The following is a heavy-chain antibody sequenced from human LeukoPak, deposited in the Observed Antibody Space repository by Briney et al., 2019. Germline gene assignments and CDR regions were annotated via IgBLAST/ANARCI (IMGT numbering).Heavy chain of an antibody. J-gene: IGHJ4*02. Sequence: ASVKVSCKVSGYTLTELSMHWVRQAPGKGLEWMGGFDPEDGETIYAQKFQGRVTMTEDTSTDTAYMELSSLRSEDTAVYYCATYPLLGSTSCPDYWGQGTLVTVSS. V-gene: IGHV1-24*01. CDR2: FDPEDGET. CDR1: GYTLTELS. CDR3: ATYPLLGSTSCPDY. D-gene: IGHD2-2*01.